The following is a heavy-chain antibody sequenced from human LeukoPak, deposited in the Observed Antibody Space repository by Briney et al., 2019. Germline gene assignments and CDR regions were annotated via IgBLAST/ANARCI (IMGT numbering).Heavy chain of an antibody. CDR3: AKVRLYGDYPEIDY. CDR1: GFTFSSYA. D-gene: IGHD4-17*01. V-gene: IGHV3-23*01. CDR2: TSGSGGRT. Sequence: GASLRLSCVASGFTFSSYAINWVRQAPGKGLEWVSGTSGSGGRTYYADSVKGRFIISRENSKNTLYLQMNSLRAGDTAVYYCAKVRLYGDYPEIDYWGQGTLVAVSS. J-gene: IGHJ4*02.